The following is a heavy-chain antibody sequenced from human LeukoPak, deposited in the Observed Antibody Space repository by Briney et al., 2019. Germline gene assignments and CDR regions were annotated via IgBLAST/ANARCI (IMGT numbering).Heavy chain of an antibody. CDR1: GGSFSGYY. D-gene: IGHD3-22*01. CDR3: ASRGSLYDSSGYYAY. J-gene: IGHJ4*02. CDR2: INHSGST. V-gene: IGHV4-34*01. Sequence: SETLSLTCAVYGGSFSGYYWSWIRQPPGKGLEWIGEINHSGSTNYNPSLKSRVTISVDTSKNQFSLKLSSVTAADTAVYYCASRGSLYDSSGYYAYWGQGTLVTVSS.